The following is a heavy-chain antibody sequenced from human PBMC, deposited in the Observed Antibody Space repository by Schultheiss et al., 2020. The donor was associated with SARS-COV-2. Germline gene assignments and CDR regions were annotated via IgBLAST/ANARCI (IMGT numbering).Heavy chain of an antibody. D-gene: IGHD3-22*01. Sequence: GESLKISCAASGFTFSNAWMSWVRQAPGKGLEWVGRIKSKTDGGTTDYAAPVKGRFTISRDDSKNTLYLQMNSLKTEDTDVYYCTTVFYDSSGFDYWGQGTLVTVSS. CDR1: GFTFSNAW. CDR3: TTVFYDSSGFDY. V-gene: IGHV3-15*01. J-gene: IGHJ4*02. CDR2: IKSKTDGGTT.